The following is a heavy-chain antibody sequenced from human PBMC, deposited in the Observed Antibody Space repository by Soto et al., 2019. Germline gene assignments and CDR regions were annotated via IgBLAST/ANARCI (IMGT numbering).Heavy chain of an antibody. CDR1: GFNFSSFG. V-gene: IGHV3-30-3*01. J-gene: IGHJ5*01. Sequence: GGLLRLSCAAFGFNFSSFGIHRVRQAPGKGLEWVAVISYDGSNKYYADSVKGRFTISRDNSKNTLYLQMNSLRAEDTAVYYCARDDDEDVTVTSLDSWGQGILVTAS. CDR3: ARDDDEDVTVTSLDS. CDR2: ISYDGSNK. D-gene: IGHD4-4*01.